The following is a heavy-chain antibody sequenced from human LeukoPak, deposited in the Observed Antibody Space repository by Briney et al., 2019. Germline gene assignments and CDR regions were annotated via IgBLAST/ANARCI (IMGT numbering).Heavy chain of an antibody. CDR1: GGSISSSNYY. CDR3: ARHGVTSSGYYWD. CDR2: IYSGGST. J-gene: IGHJ4*02. D-gene: IGHD3-22*01. Sequence: SETPSLTCTVSGGSISSSNYYWGWIRQPPGKGLEWIGSIYSGGSTYHNPSLKSRVTISVDTSKNQVSLKLSSVTAADTAVYYCARHGVTSSGYYWDWGQGTLVTVSS. V-gene: IGHV4-39*01.